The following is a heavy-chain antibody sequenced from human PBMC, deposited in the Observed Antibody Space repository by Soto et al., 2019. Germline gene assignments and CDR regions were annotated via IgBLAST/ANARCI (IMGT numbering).Heavy chain of an antibody. CDR1: GGSISSSSYY. CDR3: ASGPVGATLARLDYYYYGMDV. CDR2: IYYSGST. V-gene: IGHV4-39*01. Sequence: SETLSLTCTVSGGSISSSSYYWGWIRQPPGKGLEWIGSIYYSGSTYYNPSLKSRVTISVDTSKNQFSLKLSSVTAADTAVYYCASGPVGATLARLDYYYYGMDVWGQGTTVTVSS. J-gene: IGHJ6*02. D-gene: IGHD1-26*01.